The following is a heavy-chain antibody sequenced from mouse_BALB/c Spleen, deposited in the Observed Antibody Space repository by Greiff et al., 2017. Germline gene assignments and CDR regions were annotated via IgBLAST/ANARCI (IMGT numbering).Heavy chain of an antibody. V-gene: IGHV5-17*02. CDR3: ARDYERAMDY. Sequence: EVMLVESGGGLVQPGGSRKLSCAASGFTFSSFGMHWVRQAPEKGLEWVAYISSGSSTIYYADTVKGRFTISRDNPKNTLFLQMTSLRSEDTAMYYCARDYERAMDYWGQGASVTVSS. CDR2: ISSGSSTI. D-gene: IGHD2-4*01. J-gene: IGHJ4*01. CDR1: GFTFSSFG.